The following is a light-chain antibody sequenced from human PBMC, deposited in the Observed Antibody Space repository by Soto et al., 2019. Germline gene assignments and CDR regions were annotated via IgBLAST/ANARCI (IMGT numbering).Light chain of an antibody. V-gene: IGKV3-15*01. CDR2: DTV. Sequence: EIMMTHSPDTLSVSPGESAHLSSRASQSVSDKVAWYQQTSGQPPKLLIYDTVSRAAGVPGRFSGSGSGTEFTLTISSLQPEDFATYYCQQFNNFPITFGQGTRLEIK. CDR1: QSVSDK. CDR3: QQFNNFPIT. J-gene: IGKJ5*01.